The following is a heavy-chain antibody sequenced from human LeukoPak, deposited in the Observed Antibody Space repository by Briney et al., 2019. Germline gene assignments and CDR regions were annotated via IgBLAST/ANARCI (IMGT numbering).Heavy chain of an antibody. Sequence: GGSLRLSCAASGFTFSSYTMSWARQAPGKGLEWVSAISGSGANTYYTDSVKGRFTISRDNPRNTLYLQMDSLRAGDTALYYCAKENGAGYGYGMYVWGQGTTVTVSS. J-gene: IGHJ6*02. CDR2: ISGSGANT. D-gene: IGHD2-15*01. CDR1: GFTFSSYT. CDR3: AKENGAGYGYGMYV. V-gene: IGHV3-23*01.